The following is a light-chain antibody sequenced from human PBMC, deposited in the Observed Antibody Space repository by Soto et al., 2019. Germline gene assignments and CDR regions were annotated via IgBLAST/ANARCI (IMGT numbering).Light chain of an antibody. CDR2: LAS. CDR3: QQRQSWPRT. J-gene: IGKJ1*01. V-gene: IGKV3-11*01. CDR1: QAVNTR. Sequence: EIVLTQSPATLSSFPGDRVTLSCRASQAVNTRLAWYQHRPGQAPRLLIYLASNWAAGVPARFSGSGSGTDFTLTISDVEPEDFAVYYCQQRQSWPRTFGQGTTVDI.